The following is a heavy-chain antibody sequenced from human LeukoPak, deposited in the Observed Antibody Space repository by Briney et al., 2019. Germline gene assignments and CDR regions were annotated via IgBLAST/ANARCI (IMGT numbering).Heavy chain of an antibody. V-gene: IGHV3-30*18. CDR3: AKDRLELLLEWVMDY. CDR2: ISYDGSNK. D-gene: IGHD1-7*01. CDR1: GFTFSSYG. J-gene: IGHJ4*02. Sequence: PGRSLGLSCAASGFTFSSYGMHWVRQAPGKGLEWVAVISYDGSNKYYADSVKGRFTISRDNSKNTLYLQMNSLRAEDTAVYYCAKDRLELLLEWVMDYWGQGTLVTVSS.